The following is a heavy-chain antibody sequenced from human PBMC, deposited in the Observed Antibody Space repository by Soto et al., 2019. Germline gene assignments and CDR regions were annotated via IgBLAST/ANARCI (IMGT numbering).Heavy chain of an antibody. D-gene: IGHD3-16*01. Sequence: ASVKVSCKASGYTFTSYGISWVRQAPGQGLEWMGWISAYNGNTNYAQKLQGRVTMTTDTSTSTAYMELRSLRSDDTAVYYCAREDKGGLNWRPGWFDPWGQGTLVTVSS. J-gene: IGHJ5*02. CDR2: ISAYNGNT. CDR3: AREDKGGLNWRPGWFDP. V-gene: IGHV1-18*01. CDR1: GYTFTSYG.